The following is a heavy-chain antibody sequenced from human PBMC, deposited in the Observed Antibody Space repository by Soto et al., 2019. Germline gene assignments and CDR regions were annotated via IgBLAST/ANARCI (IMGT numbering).Heavy chain of an antibody. CDR3: AKVMSGDYRSLPDY. J-gene: IGHJ4*02. CDR2: ISWNSGSI. D-gene: IGHD3-3*01. Sequence: GGSLRLSCAASGFTFDDYAMHWVRQAPGKGLEWVSGISWNSGSIGYADSVKGRFTISRDNAKNSLYLQMNSLRAEDTALYYCAKVMSGDYRSLPDYWGQGT. V-gene: IGHV3-9*01. CDR1: GFTFDDYA.